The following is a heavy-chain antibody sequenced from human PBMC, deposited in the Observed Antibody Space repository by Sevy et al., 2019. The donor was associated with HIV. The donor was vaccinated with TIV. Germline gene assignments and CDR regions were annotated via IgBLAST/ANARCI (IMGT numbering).Heavy chain of an antibody. CDR1: GYTFSVYD. Sequence: ASVKVSCKASGYTFSVYDINWVRQVTGQGLEWMGWLNPSSSNTGYAENFQGRVTFTMDSSTSTGYMEMSSLRSEETAVYYCARAAAGAYDAFDIWGQGTLVIVSS. J-gene: IGHJ3*02. CDR3: ARAAAGAYDAFDI. V-gene: IGHV1-8*03. D-gene: IGHD6-13*01. CDR2: LNPSSSNT.